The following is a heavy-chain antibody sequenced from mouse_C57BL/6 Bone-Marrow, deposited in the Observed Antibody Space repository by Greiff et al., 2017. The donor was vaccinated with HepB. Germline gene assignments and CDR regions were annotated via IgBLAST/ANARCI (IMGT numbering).Heavy chain of an antibody. J-gene: IGHJ3*01. V-gene: IGHV5-6*01. Sequence: EVNVVESGGDLVKPGGSLKLSCAASGFTFSSYGMSWVRQTPDKRLEWVATISSGGSYTYYPDSVKGRFTISRDNAKNTLYLQMSSLKSEDTAMYYCARQGIYYYGSSFAWFAYWGQGTLVTVSA. CDR1: GFTFSSYG. D-gene: IGHD1-1*01. CDR2: ISSGGSYT. CDR3: ARQGIYYYGSSFAWFAY.